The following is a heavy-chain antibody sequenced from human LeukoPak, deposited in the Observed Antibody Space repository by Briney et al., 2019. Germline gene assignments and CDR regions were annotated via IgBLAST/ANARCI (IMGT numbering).Heavy chain of an antibody. CDR3: ASNSGSSGGY. CDR2: IWFDGSNT. Sequence: GGSLRLSWAASGVTVSSYGMHWVRQAPGKGLEWVAVIWFDGSNTYCADSVKGRFTISRDNSKNTLYLQMNSLRAEDTASYYCASNSGSSGGYWGQGTLVTVSS. J-gene: IGHJ4*02. V-gene: IGHV3-33*01. D-gene: IGHD1-26*01. CDR1: GVTVSSYG.